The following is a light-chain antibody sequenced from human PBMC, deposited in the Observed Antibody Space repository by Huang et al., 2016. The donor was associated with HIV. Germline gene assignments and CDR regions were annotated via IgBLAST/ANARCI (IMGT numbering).Light chain of an antibody. V-gene: IGKV3-15*01. CDR3: HQYNNWLLS. CDR2: GSS. J-gene: IGKJ4*01. CDR1: RSVSTN. Sequence: EIVMTQSPATLSVSPGERVTLSCRANRSVSTNLAWYQQRTGQAPRRIICGSSTRAHGIPALFSGSGSGTDFSLTISSLQSEDFALYYCHQYNNWLLSFGGGTRVDI.